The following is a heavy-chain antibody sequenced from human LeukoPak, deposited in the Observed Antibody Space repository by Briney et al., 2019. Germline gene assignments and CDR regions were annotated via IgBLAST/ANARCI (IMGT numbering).Heavy chain of an antibody. D-gene: IGHD1-26*01. V-gene: IGHV1-2*02. CDR2: INPNSGGT. CDR3: AREKMVGAPKLLDY. J-gene: IGHJ4*02. Sequence: ASVKVSCKASGYTFTGYYLHWVRQAPGQGLEWMGWINPNSGGTNYAQKFQGRVTMTRETSISTVLMELSRLRSDDTAVYFCAREKMVGAPKLLDYWGQGTLVTVSS. CDR1: GYTFTGYY.